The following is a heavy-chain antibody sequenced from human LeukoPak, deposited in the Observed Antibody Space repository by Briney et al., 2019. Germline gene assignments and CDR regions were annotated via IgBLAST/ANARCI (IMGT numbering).Heavy chain of an antibody. CDR3: ASPEVYCSGGSCRVFDY. CDR2: XXPFSGTT. D-gene: IGHD2-15*01. Sequence: KXSXXVSGGXLTXYGXNWVRQXPXQGXEWXXXXXPFSGTTKYAQKFQGRVTITADKSTRTVHMELSSLKSEDTAVYYCASPEVYCSGGSCRVFDYWGQGTLVTVSS. J-gene: IGHJ4*02. V-gene: IGHV1-69*06. CDR1: GGXLTXYG.